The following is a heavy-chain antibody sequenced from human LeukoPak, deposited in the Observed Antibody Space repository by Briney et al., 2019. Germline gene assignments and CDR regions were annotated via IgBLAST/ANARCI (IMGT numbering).Heavy chain of an antibody. CDR3: AGSYDSSGYYDY. V-gene: IGHV4-34*01. D-gene: IGHD3-22*01. CDR2: INHSGSA. CDR1: GGSFSGYY. J-gene: IGHJ4*02. Sequence: RASETLSLTCAVYGGSFSGYYWSWIRQPPGKGLEWIGEINHSGSANYNPSLKSRVTISVDTSKNQFSLKLSSVTAADTAVYYCAGSYDSSGYYDYWGQGTLVTVSP.